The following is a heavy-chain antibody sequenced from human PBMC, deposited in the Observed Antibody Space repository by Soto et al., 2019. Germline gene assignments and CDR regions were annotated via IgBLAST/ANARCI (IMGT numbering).Heavy chain of an antibody. Sequence: PGGSLILSCSASGFTFGDYAMSWFRQAPGKGPEWEGFIRSKAYGGTTEYAASVKGRFTISRDDSKSIAYLQMNSLKTEDTAVYYCTRGSIIVVVGAATGGAFDIWGQGTMVTVSS. D-gene: IGHD2-15*01. CDR1: GFTFGDYA. J-gene: IGHJ3*02. CDR3: TRGSIIVVVGAATGGAFDI. CDR2: IRSKAYGGTT. V-gene: IGHV3-49*03.